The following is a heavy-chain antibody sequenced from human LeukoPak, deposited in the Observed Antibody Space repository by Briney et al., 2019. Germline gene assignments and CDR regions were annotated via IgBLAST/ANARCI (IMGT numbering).Heavy chain of an antibody. J-gene: IGHJ4*02. Sequence: GGSLRLSCTASGFTFGDYAMSWFRQAPGKGLEWVGFIRSKAYGGTTEYAASVKGRFTISRDDSKSIAYLQMNSLKTEDTAVYYCTSGYYGSGSYYTDYWGQGTLVTVSS. CDR3: TSGYYGSGSYYTDY. CDR2: IRSKAYGGTT. D-gene: IGHD3-10*01. V-gene: IGHV3-49*03. CDR1: GFTFGDYA.